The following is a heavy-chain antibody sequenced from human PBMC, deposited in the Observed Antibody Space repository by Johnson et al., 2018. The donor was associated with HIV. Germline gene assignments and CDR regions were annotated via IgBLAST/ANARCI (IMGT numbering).Heavy chain of an antibody. CDR1: GFTVSSNY. V-gene: IGHV3-53*01. Sequence: VLLVESGGGLIQPGGSLRLSCAASGFTVSSNYMSWVRQAPGKGLEWVSVIYSGGSTHYADSVKGRFTISRDNSKNTLYLQMNSLRAEDTAVYYCARGDKAYYDILTGLGAFDIWGQGTMVIVSS. CDR2: IYSGGST. CDR3: ARGDKAYYDILTGLGAFDI. J-gene: IGHJ3*02. D-gene: IGHD3-9*01.